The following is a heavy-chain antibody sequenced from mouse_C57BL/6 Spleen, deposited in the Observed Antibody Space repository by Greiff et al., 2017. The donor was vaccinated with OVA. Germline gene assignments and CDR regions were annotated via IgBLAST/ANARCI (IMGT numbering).Heavy chain of an antibody. V-gene: IGHV1-64*01. J-gene: IGHJ3*01. CDR2: IHPNSGST. CDR3: ARWRLSAWFAY. Sequence: VQLQQPGAELVKPGASVKLSCKASGYTFTSYWMHWVKQRPGQGLEWIGMIHPNSGSTNYNEKFKSKATLTVDKSSSTAYMQLSSLTSEDSAVYYCARWRLSAWFAYWGQGTLVTVSA. CDR1: GYTFTSYW.